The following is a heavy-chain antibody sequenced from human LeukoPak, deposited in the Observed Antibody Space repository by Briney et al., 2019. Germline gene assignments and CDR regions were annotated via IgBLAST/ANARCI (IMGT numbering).Heavy chain of an antibody. Sequence: ASVKVSCKASGYTFTSYDITWVRQATGQGLEWMGWMNPNSGNTGFAQKFQGRVTMTKNTSITTAYMELSSLRSEDTALYYCARALSWTTDSYYYMDVWGKGTTVTVSS. CDR3: ARALSWTTDSYYYMDV. D-gene: IGHD3/OR15-3a*01. CDR1: GYTFTSYD. V-gene: IGHV1-8*01. CDR2: MNPNSGNT. J-gene: IGHJ6*03.